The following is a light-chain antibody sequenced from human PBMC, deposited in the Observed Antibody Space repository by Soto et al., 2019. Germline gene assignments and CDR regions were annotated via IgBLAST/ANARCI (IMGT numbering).Light chain of an antibody. CDR2: AAS. CDR1: QGIAIN. V-gene: IGKV1D-8*01. J-gene: IGKJ1*01. CDR3: QQYHAFPWT. Sequence: VIWMTQSPSLLSASTGDRVTITCRVSQGIAINSGWYKQKPGKAPELLIYAASTLQSGVPSRFSGGGSGTDFTLTISFLQSEDSATYYCQQYHAFPWTFGQGTKVDIK.